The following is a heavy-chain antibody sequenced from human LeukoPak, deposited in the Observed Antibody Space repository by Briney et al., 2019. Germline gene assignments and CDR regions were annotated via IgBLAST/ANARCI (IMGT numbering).Heavy chain of an antibody. CDR1: GFTVSSNY. J-gene: IGHJ6*02. CDR3: AKNLYCGGGSCYPSALGMDV. Sequence: GGSLRLSCAASGFTVSSNYISWVRQAPGKGLEWVSVIYSGGNTYYADSVKGRFTISRDNSKNTLFLQMNSLRAEDTAVYYCAKNLYCGGGSCYPSALGMDVWGQGTTVTVSS. CDR2: IYSGGNT. V-gene: IGHV3-53*01. D-gene: IGHD2-15*01.